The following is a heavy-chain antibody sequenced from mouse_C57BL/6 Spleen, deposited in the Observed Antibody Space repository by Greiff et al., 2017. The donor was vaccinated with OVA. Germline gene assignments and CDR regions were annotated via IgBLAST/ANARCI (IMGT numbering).Heavy chain of an antibody. J-gene: IGHJ1*03. CDR1: GYTFTDYE. CDR3: TRRDSSGYWYFDV. D-gene: IGHD3-2*02. V-gene: IGHV1-15*01. Sequence: QVQLQQSGAELVRPGASVTLSCKASGYTFTDYEMHWVKQTPVHGLEWIGAIDPETGGTAYNQKFKGKAILTADKSSSTAYMELRSLTSEDSAVDYCTRRDSSGYWYFDVWGTGTTVTVSS. CDR2: IDPETGGT.